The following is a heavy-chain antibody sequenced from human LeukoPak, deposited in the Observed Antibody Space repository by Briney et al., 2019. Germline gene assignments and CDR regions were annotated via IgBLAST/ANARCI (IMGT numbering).Heavy chain of an antibody. V-gene: IGHV3-30*04. CDR3: ARDWLPAAYEYFQH. CDR2: ISYERSKK. D-gene: IGHD2-2*01. Sequence: WESLTLSCAASGVTYSSYAKHKHRHALVNHPQHQSFISYERSKKTYAESIKPLFTIARNNAKNALYLQMNSMRAEDTAVYYCARDWLPAAYEYFQHWGQGTLVTVSS. J-gene: IGHJ1*01. CDR1: GVTYSSYA.